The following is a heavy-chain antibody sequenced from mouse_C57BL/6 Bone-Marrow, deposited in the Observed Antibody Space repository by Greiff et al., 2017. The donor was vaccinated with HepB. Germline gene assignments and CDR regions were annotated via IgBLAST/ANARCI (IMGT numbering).Heavy chain of an antibody. V-gene: IGHV14-2*01. Sequence: EVHLVESGAELVKPGASVKLSCTASGFNIKDYYMHWVKQRTEQGLEWIGRIDPEDGETKYAPKFQGKATITADTSSNTAYLQLSSLTSEDTAVYYCALYYYGSRGYFDYWGQGTTLTVSS. CDR2: IDPEDGET. CDR3: ALYYYGSRGYFDY. CDR1: GFNIKDYY. J-gene: IGHJ2*01. D-gene: IGHD1-1*01.